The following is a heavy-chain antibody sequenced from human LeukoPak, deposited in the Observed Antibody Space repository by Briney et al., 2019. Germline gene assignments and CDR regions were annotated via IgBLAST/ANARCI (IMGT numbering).Heavy chain of an antibody. D-gene: IGHD2-15*01. Sequence: TETLSLTCTVSAYSISSGYYWGWIRQPPGKGLEWIGSIYHGGSTYYNPSLKSRVTISVDTSKNQFSLKLSSVTAADTAVYYCARVNLGYCSGGSCYSYYYYGMDVWGQGTTVTVSS. V-gene: IGHV4-38-2*02. CDR2: IYHGGST. CDR3: ARVNLGYCSGGSCYSYYYYGMDV. J-gene: IGHJ6*02. CDR1: AYSISSGYY.